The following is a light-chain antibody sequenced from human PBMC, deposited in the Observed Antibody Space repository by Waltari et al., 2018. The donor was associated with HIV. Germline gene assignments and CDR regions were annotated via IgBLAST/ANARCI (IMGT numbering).Light chain of an antibody. CDR2: EVS. CDR1: SDDIGGYNH. V-gene: IGLV2-14*01. Sequence: QSALTQPASVSGSPGQSITITCTGTSDDIGGYNHVSWYQQHPGKTPKLLLFEVSNRPSGVSSRFSGSKSGNTASLTVTGLQSDDEADYYCASYTRKSSVTFGGGTRVTVL. CDR3: ASYTRKSSVT. J-gene: IGLJ3*02.